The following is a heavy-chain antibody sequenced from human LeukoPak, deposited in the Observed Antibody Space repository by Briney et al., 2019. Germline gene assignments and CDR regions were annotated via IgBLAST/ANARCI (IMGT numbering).Heavy chain of an antibody. V-gene: IGHV5-51*01. J-gene: IGHJ3*02. Sequence: GESLKISCNGSGYSFNTYWIGWVRQMPGKGLEWMGIIYPGDSDTRYSPSFQGQVTIAADKSINSAYLQWSNLKASDTAIYYCARTKTEYASDDAFDIWGQGTMVTVSS. CDR3: ARTKTEYASDDAFDI. D-gene: IGHD2-2*01. CDR2: IYPGDSDT. CDR1: GYSFNTYW.